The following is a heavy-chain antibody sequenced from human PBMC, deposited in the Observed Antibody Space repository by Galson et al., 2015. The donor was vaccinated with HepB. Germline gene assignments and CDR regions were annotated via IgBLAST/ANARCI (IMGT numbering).Heavy chain of an antibody. V-gene: IGHV4-59*08. J-gene: IGHJ5*02. Sequence: SETLSLTCTVSGGSISSYYWSWIRQPPRKGLEWLGYIYYSGSTNYNPSLKSRVTISVDTSKNQFSLKLSSVTAADTAVYYCARHQRYYDFWSGYLDAWFDPWGQGTLVTVSS. CDR2: IYYSGST. D-gene: IGHD3-3*01. CDR3: ARHQRYYDFWSGYLDAWFDP. CDR1: GGSISSYY.